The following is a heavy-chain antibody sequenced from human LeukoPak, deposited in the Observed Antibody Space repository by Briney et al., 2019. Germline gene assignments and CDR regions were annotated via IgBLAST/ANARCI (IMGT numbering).Heavy chain of an antibody. D-gene: IGHD1-26*01. CDR2: VSGSAVST. J-gene: IGHJ4*02. CDR3: AKRIGDY. CDR1: GFTFSNYA. Sequence: GSLRLSCAASGFTFSNYAMNWVRQAPGKGLEWVSTVSGSAVSTYYADSVKGRFTISRDNSKNTLYLQMNSLRAEDTAVYYCAKRIGDYWGQGTLVTVSS. V-gene: IGHV3-23*01.